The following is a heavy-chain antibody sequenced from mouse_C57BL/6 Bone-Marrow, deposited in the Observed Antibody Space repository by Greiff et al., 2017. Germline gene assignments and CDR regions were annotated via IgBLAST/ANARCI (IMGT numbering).Heavy chain of an antibody. CDR2: IDPENGDT. CDR3: TTGGIATVVGGY. J-gene: IGHJ2*01. CDR1: GFNIKDDY. D-gene: IGHD1-1*01. Sequence: DVQLVEPGAELVRPGASVKLSCTASGFNIKDDYMHWVKQRPEQGLEWIGWIDPENGDTEYGSKFQGKATITADKSSNTAYLQLSSLTSEDTAVYYCTTGGIATVVGGYWGQGTTLTVSS. V-gene: IGHV14-4*01.